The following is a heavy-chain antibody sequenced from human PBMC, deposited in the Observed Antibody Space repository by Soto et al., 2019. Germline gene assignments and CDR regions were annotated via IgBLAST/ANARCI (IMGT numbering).Heavy chain of an antibody. Sequence: QVKLQESGPRLVKPSETLSLTCTVSGSSLSGHYWSWMRQPPGKGLECIGYIYYGGSPNYNPTLKSRVTISVDWPKTQFSLKLSSVTAADTAVYYCASLSSYGDYANWGQGTLVTVSS. CDR3: ASLSSYGDYAN. V-gene: IGHV4-59*08. CDR1: GSSLSGHY. D-gene: IGHD4-17*01. J-gene: IGHJ4*02. CDR2: IYYGGSP.